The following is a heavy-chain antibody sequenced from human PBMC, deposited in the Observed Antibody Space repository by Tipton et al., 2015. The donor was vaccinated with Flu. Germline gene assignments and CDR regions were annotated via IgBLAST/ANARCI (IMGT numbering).Heavy chain of an antibody. Sequence: TLSLTCTVSGGSISSECWSWIRQTPGKGLEWIGYIYYSGSTNYNPSLKTRVSISIDTSRKYFSLKLTSVTPADTAVYYCARGDHRYSSSSIYFDYWGQGTQVAVSS. V-gene: IGHV4-59*01. CDR2: IYYSGST. D-gene: IGHD6-6*01. CDR3: ARGDHRYSSSSIYFDY. J-gene: IGHJ4*02. CDR1: GGSISSEC.